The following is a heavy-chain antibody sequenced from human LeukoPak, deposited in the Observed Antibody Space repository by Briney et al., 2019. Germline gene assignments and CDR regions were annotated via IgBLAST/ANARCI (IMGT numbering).Heavy chain of an antibody. J-gene: IGHJ1*01. D-gene: IGHD6-19*01. V-gene: IGHV4-39*01. Sequence: SETLSLTCTVSGGSISSSSYYWGWIRQPPGKGLEWIGSIYYSGSTYYNPSLKSRVTISVDTSKNQFSLKLSSVTAADTAVYYCAGDQGYSSGWYPAEYFQHWGQGTLVTVSS. CDR2: IYYSGST. CDR3: AGDQGYSSGWYPAEYFQH. CDR1: GGSISSSSYY.